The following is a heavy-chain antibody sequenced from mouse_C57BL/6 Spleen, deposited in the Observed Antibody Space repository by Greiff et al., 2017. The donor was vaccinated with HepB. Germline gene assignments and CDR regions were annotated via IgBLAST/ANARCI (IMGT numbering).Heavy chain of an antibody. V-gene: IGHV1-52*01. CDR3: ASPPRHNSLGY. CDR1: GYTFTSYW. Sequence: VQLQQPGAELVRPGSSVKLSCKASGYTFTSYWMHWVKQRPIQGLEWIGNIDPSDSETHYNQKFKDKATLTVDKSSSTAYMQLSSLTSEAPAVYSGASPPRHNSLGYWGQGTTLTVSS. D-gene: IGHD1-3*01. CDR2: IDPSDSET. J-gene: IGHJ2*01.